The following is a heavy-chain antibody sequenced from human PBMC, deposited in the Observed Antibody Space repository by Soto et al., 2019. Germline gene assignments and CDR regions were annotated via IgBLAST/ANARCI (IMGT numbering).Heavy chain of an antibody. V-gene: IGHV1-69*13. Sequence: ASVKVSCKASGGTFSSYAISWVRQAPGQGLEWMGGIIPIFGTANYAQKFQGRVTITADESTSTAYMELSSLRSEDTAVYYCASVRGYCSGGSCKESYAFDIWGQGTMVTVSS. J-gene: IGHJ3*02. CDR3: ASVRGYCSGGSCKESYAFDI. D-gene: IGHD2-15*01. CDR2: IIPIFGTA. CDR1: GGTFSSYA.